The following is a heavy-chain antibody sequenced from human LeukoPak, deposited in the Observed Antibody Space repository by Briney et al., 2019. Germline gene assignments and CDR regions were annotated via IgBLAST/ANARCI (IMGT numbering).Heavy chain of an antibody. CDR2: INSDGSST. D-gene: IGHD6-6*01. J-gene: IGHJ3*02. Sequence: GGSLRLSCAASGFTFSSYWMHWVRQAPGKGLVWVSRINSDGSSTSYADSVKGRFTISRDNAKNTLYLQMNSLRAEDTAVYYCARGVNIGIAARNGAFDIWGQGTMVTVSS. V-gene: IGHV3-74*01. CDR1: GFTFSSYW. CDR3: ARGVNIGIAARNGAFDI.